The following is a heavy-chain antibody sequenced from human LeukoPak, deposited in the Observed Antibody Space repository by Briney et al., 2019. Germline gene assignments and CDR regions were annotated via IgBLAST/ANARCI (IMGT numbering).Heavy chain of an antibody. V-gene: IGHV3-33*06. CDR3: AKDSGYAFDI. CDR1: GFTFTYYC. J-gene: IGHJ3*02. CDR2: IWYDGSNK. D-gene: IGHD3-10*01. Sequence: GGSLRLSCTASGFTFTYYCMHWVRQAPGKGLEWVAIIWYDGSNKYYVDSVKGRFTISRDNSKNTVYLQMNSLRAEDTAVYYCAKDSGYAFDIWGQGTMVTVSS.